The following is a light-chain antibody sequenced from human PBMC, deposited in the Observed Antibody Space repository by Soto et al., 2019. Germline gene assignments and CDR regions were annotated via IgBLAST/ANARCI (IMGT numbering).Light chain of an antibody. CDR1: ESVRNNY. CDR3: QQYNTSPT. CDR2: GAS. V-gene: IGKV3-20*01. Sequence: EIVLTQSPGTLSLSPGERATLSCRASESVRNNYLAWYQQKPGQAPRLLIYGASSRATGIPDRFTGSAFGTDFTLTISRRDPEDSAVYFCQQYNTSPTFGQGTKVEIK. J-gene: IGKJ1*01.